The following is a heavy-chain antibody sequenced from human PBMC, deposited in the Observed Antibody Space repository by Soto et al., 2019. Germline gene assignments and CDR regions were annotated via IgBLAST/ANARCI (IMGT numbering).Heavy chain of an antibody. Sequence: GGSLRLSCAASGFTFSSYSMNWVRQAPGKGLEWVSYISGSSSTIYYADSVKGRFTISRDNAKNSLYLQMNSLRDEDTAVYYCARVAPSMIVVAPFDYWGQGTLVTVSS. CDR3: ARVAPSMIVVAPFDY. CDR2: ISGSSSTI. J-gene: IGHJ4*02. D-gene: IGHD3-22*01. CDR1: GFTFSSYS. V-gene: IGHV3-48*02.